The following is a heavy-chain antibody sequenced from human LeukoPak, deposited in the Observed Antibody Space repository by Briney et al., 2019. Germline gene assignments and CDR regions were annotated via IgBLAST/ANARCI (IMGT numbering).Heavy chain of an antibody. Sequence: ASVKVSCKASGGTFSSYTISWVRQAPGQGLEWMGRIIPILGIGNYAQKFQGRVTITADKSTSTAYMELSSLRSEVTAVYYCARDRVGADYGMDVWGQGTTVTVSS. V-gene: IGHV1-69*04. CDR3: ARDRVGADYGMDV. CDR1: GGTFSSYT. J-gene: IGHJ6*02. CDR2: IIPILGIG. D-gene: IGHD1-26*01.